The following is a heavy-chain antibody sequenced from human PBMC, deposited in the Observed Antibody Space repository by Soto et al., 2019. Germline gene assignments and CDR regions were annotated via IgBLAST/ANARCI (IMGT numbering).Heavy chain of an antibody. CDR1: GFTFSSYG. D-gene: IGHD6-19*01. J-gene: IGHJ4*02. CDR3: ARAGFGSSGWYYFDY. CDR2: IWYDGSNK. Sequence: QVQLVESGGGVVQPGRSLRLSCAASGFTFSSYGMHWVRQAPGKGLEWVAVIWYDGSNKYYADSVKGRFTISRDNSKNALYLQMNSLRAEDTAVDYCARAGFGSSGWYYFDYWGQGTLVTVSS. V-gene: IGHV3-33*01.